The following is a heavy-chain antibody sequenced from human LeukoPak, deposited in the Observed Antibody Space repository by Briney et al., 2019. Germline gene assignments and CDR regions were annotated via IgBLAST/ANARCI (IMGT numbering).Heavy chain of an antibody. CDR3: SRGGDLPNFDD. Sequence: PSETLSLTCTVSGDSISSGGYYWAWIRQPPGKGLEWIGSVYYTGTTYYNPSLKSRVTIKIDTSKNRFSLRLTSVTAADRAMYYCSRGGDLPNFDDWGQGTLVTVSS. V-gene: IGHV4-39*01. J-gene: IGHJ4*02. D-gene: IGHD3-10*01. CDR1: GDSISSGGYY. CDR2: VYYTGTT.